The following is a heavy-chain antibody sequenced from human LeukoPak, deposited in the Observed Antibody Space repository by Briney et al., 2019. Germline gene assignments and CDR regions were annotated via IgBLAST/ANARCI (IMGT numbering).Heavy chain of an antibody. CDR3: ARRRVGYCSSTSCYTGTFDY. Sequence: SETLSLTCTVSGGSITSGGYYWSWIRQHPGKGLEWIGYIYHSGSTYYNPSLKSRVTISVDTSKNQFSLKLSSVTAADTAVYYCARRRVGYCSSTSCYTGTFDYWGQGTLVTVSS. J-gene: IGHJ4*02. V-gene: IGHV4-31*03. D-gene: IGHD2-2*02. CDR2: IYHSGST. CDR1: GGSITSGGYY.